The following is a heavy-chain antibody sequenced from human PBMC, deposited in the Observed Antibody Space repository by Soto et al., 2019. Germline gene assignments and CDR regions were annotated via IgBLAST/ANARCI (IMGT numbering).Heavy chain of an antibody. D-gene: IGHD4-17*01. Sequence: QVQLVESGGGVVQPGRSLRLSCAASGFTFSSYGTHWVRQAPGKGLEWVAVVWYDGSNKYYADSVKGRFTITRDNSKNTLYLQMNSLRAEDTAVYYCAGAGMNTVNTSVYYFDYWGRGTLVTVSS. CDR3: AGAGMNTVNTSVYYFDY. CDR2: VWYDGSNK. V-gene: IGHV3-33*01. J-gene: IGHJ4*02. CDR1: GFTFSSYG.